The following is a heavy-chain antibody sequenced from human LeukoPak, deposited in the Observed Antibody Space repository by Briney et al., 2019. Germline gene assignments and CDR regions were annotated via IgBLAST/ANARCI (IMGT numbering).Heavy chain of an antibody. CDR3: ARARNYYDSSGFYYEGDAFDI. CDR2: IYSSGST. J-gene: IGHJ3*02. CDR1: GGSISSYH. V-gene: IGHV4-59*01. Sequence: TSETLSLTCTVSGGSISSYHWSWIRQPPGKGLESIGYIYSSGSTHYNPSLKSRVTISVDTSKNQFSLKLSSVTAADTAVYYCARARNYYDSSGFYYEGDAFDIWGQGTMVTVSS. D-gene: IGHD3-22*01.